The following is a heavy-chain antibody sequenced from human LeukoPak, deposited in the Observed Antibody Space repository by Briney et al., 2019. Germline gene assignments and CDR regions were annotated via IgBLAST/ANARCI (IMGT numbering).Heavy chain of an antibody. CDR1: GCTFNSHL. J-gene: IGHJ3*02. CDR3: AREWHAAFDI. CDR2: INCYGSST. D-gene: IGHD5-24*01. V-gene: IGHV3-74*01. Sequence: SGCSLILCCASAGCTFNSHLVQGGRQARGKVLGLGPRINCYGSSTTCADCGGGGFTISRDDAKNTLYLEMNSLRDEDTAVYYCAREWHAAFDIWGQGKMVTVSS.